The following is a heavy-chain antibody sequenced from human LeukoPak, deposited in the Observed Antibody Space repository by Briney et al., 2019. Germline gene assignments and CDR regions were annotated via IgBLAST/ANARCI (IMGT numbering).Heavy chain of an antibody. Sequence: SETLSLTCTVSGGSISSYYWSWIRQPPGKGLEWFGYIYYSGSTNYNPSLKSRVTISVDTSKNQFSLKLSSVTAADTAVYYCARAVLHQPYYYYGMDVWGQGTTVTVSS. CDR1: GGSISSYY. D-gene: IGHD2/OR15-2a*01. J-gene: IGHJ6*02. CDR2: IYYSGST. CDR3: ARAVLHQPYYYYGMDV. V-gene: IGHV4-59*01.